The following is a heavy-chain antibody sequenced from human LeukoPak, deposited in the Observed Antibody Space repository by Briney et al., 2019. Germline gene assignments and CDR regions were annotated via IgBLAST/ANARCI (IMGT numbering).Heavy chain of an antibody. J-gene: IGHJ4*02. CDR3: ARFDWGIDYYDSSGYPDY. CDR2: ISAYNGNT. D-gene: IGHD3-22*01. V-gene: IGHV1-18*01. Sequence: ASVKVSCKASGYTFTSYGISWVRQAPGQGLEWMGWISAYNGNTNYAQKLQGRVTMTTDTSTSTAYMELRSLRSDDTAVYYCARFDWGIDYYDSSGYPDYWGQGTLVTVSS. CDR1: GYTFTSYG.